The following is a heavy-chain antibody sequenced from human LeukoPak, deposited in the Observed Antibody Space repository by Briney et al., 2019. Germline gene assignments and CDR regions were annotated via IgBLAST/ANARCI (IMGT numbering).Heavy chain of an antibody. V-gene: IGHV1-2*02. CDR1: GYTFTGYY. Sequence: ASVKVSCKASGYTFTGYYMHWARQAPGQGLEWMGWINPNSGGTNYAQKFQGRVTMTRDTSISTAYMELSRLRSDDTAVYYCARGPYSSGWYVALNSFDYWGQGTLVTVSS. CDR2: INPNSGGT. D-gene: IGHD6-19*01. J-gene: IGHJ4*02. CDR3: ARGPYSSGWYVALNSFDY.